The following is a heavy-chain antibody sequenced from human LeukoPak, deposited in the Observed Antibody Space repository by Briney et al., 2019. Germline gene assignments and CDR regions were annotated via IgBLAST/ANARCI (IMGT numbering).Heavy chain of an antibody. V-gene: IGHV4-4*07. CDR2: IYTSGST. CDR1: GGSISTDY. D-gene: IGHD3-10*01. CDR3: ASDFGC. J-gene: IGHJ4*02. Sequence: PSETLSLTCTVSGGSISTDYWTWIRQPAGKGLEWIGLIYTSGSTNYNPSLKSRVTMSVDTSKNQFSLKLTSVTAADTAVYYCASDFGCWGQGTLVTVSS.